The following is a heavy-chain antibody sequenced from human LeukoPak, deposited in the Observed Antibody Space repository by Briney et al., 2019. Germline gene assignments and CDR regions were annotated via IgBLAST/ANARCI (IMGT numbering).Heavy chain of an antibody. CDR2: IYDSGST. J-gene: IGHJ3*02. CDR3: ASLTTADAFDI. CDR1: GGSISSYY. D-gene: IGHD3-22*01. Sequence: SETLSLTCTVSGGSISSYYWSWIRQPPGKGLEWIGYIYDSGSTNNNPSLKSRVTISVDTSKNQFSLKLSSVTAADTAVFYCASLTTADAFDIWGQGTMVTVSS. V-gene: IGHV4-59*01.